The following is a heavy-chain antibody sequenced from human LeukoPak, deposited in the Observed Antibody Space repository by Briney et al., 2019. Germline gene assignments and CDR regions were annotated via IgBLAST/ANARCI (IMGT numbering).Heavy chain of an antibody. CDR2: IYWNDDK. V-gene: IGHV2-5*01. D-gene: IGHD2-21*02. CDR1: EFSLSTSGVG. Sequence: SGPTLVNPTQTLTLTCTFSEFSLSTSGVGVGWIRQPPGKALEWLALIYWNDDKRYSPSLKSRLTITKDTSKNQVVLTMTNMDPVDTATYYCAHNFGRGNSGYFDYWGQGTLVTVSS. J-gene: IGHJ4*02. CDR3: AHNFGRGNSGYFDY.